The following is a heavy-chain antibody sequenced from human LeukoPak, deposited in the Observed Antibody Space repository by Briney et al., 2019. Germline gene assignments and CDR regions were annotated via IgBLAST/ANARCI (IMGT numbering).Heavy chain of an antibody. V-gene: IGHV3-7*01. CDR1: GFTFSSYW. CDR3: ARGVRGYSYANYYYYYYMDV. Sequence: WGSLRLSCAASGFTFSSYWMSWVRQAPGKGLEWVANIKQDGSEKYYVDSVKGRFTITRDNTKNSLYLQMNSLRAEDTAVYYCARGVRGYSYANYYYYYYMDVRGKGTTVTASS. CDR2: IKQDGSEK. D-gene: IGHD5-18*01. J-gene: IGHJ6*03.